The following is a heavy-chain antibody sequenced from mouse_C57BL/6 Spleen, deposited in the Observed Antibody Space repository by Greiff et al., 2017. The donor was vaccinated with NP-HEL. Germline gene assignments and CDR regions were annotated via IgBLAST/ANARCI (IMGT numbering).Heavy chain of an antibody. D-gene: IGHD1-1*01. Sequence: VQLQQPGAELVKPGASVKMSCKASGYTFTSYWITWVKQRPGQGLEWIGDIYPGSGSTNYNEKFKSEATLTVDTSSSTAYMQLSSLTSEDSAVYYCATTVVAFSYFDYWGQGTTLTVSS. J-gene: IGHJ2*01. CDR2: IYPGSGST. V-gene: IGHV1-55*01. CDR3: ATTVVAFSYFDY. CDR1: GYTFTSYW.